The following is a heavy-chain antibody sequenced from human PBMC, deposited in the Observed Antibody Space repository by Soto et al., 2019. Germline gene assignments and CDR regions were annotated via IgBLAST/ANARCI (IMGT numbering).Heavy chain of an antibody. CDR3: AKCSTPRYFVDY. J-gene: IGHJ4*02. Sequence: ASGKVSCKASGYTFTSYGISWVRQAPGQGLEWMGWISAYNGNTNYAQKLQGRVTMTTDTSTSTAYMELRSLRAEDTAVYYCAKCSTPRYFVDYWGQGTLVTVSS. D-gene: IGHD3-9*01. V-gene: IGHV1-18*04. CDR2: ISAYNGNT. CDR1: GYTFTSYG.